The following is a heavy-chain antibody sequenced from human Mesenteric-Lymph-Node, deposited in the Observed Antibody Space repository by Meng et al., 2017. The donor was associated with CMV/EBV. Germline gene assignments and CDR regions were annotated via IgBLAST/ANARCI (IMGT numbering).Heavy chain of an antibody. CDR2: INGDASNT. Sequence: GGSLRLSCAASGFTFSSYWMHWVRQAPGKGLVWVARINGDASNTNHADSVKGRFSISRDNAKNTLYLQMNSLRAEDTAVYYCARGWNYGDTPVDYWGQGTLVTVSS. CDR1: GFTFSSYW. J-gene: IGHJ4*02. CDR3: ARGWNYGDTPVDY. D-gene: IGHD4/OR15-4a*01. V-gene: IGHV3-74*01.